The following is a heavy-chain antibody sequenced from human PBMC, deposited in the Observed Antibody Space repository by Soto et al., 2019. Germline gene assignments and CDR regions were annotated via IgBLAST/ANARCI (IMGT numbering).Heavy chain of an antibody. CDR3: ARYRGGLSARPGDALYF. CDR1: GYTFTGYY. V-gene: IGHV1-2*04. Sequence: ASVKVSCKASGYTFTGYYMHWVRQAPGQGIEWMGWINPNSGGTNYAQKFQGWVTMTRDTSISTAYMELSRLRSDDTAVYYCARYRGGLSARPGDALYFCGRGTIVTVSS. J-gene: IGHJ3*01. CDR2: INPNSGGT. D-gene: IGHD6-6*01.